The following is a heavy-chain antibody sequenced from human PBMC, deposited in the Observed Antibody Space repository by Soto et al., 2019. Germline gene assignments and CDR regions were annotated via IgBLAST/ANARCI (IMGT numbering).Heavy chain of an antibody. Sequence: QVQLVQSGAEVKKPGASVKLSCRTSGYTFTHYYIHWVRQAPGQGLEWLAIINPASGSTNYAQDFPGRVTLTMDTSTTTVYMELSGLRAEDPALFYCARDLAAGDHWGQGTLVTVSS. CDR3: ARDLAAGDH. J-gene: IGHJ4*02. V-gene: IGHV1-46*01. CDR1: GYTFTHYY. CDR2: INPASGST. D-gene: IGHD6-25*01.